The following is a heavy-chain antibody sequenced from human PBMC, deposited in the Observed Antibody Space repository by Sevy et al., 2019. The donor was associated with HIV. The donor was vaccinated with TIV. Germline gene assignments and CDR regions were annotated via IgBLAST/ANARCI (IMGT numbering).Heavy chain of an antibody. Sequence: SETLSLTCAVHGGSFSGYYWNWIRQPPGKGLEWIGEINHSGSTNYNPSLKSRVTISVDTSKNQFSRKLSSVTAADTAVYYCARSPPIVVVPGAPSWFDPWGQGTLVTVSS. CDR2: INHSGST. D-gene: IGHD2-2*01. CDR1: GGSFSGYY. CDR3: ARSPPIVVVPGAPSWFDP. V-gene: IGHV4-34*01. J-gene: IGHJ5*02.